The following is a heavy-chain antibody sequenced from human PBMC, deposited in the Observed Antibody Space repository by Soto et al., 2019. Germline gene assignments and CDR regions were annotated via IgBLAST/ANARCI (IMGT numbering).Heavy chain of an antibody. V-gene: IGHV3-15*01. CDR1: GFTFSNAW. CDR3: TTDYSAMDGGAFDI. D-gene: IGHD5-18*01. Sequence: GGALRLSCAASGFTFSNAWMRWVRQAPGKGLEWVGRIKSKTDGGTTDYAAPVKGRFTISRDDSKNTLYLQMNSLKTEDTAVYYCTTDYSAMDGGAFDIWGQGTLVTVSS. J-gene: IGHJ3*02. CDR2: IKSKTDGGTT.